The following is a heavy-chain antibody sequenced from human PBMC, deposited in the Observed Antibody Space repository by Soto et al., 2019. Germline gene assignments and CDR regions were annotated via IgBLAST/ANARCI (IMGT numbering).Heavy chain of an antibody. D-gene: IGHD5-12*01. CDR2: INAGNGNT. J-gene: IGHJ4*02. Sequence: ASVKVSCEASGYTFNSSAMHWVRQAPGQRLEWMGWINAGNGNTKYSQKFQGRVTITRDTSASTAYMELSSLRSEDTAVYYCARALRETHHDYWGQGTLVTVSS. V-gene: IGHV1-3*01. CDR1: GYTFNSSA. CDR3: ARALRETHHDY.